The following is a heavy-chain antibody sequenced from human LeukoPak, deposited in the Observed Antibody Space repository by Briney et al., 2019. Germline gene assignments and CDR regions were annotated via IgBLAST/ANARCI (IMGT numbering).Heavy chain of an antibody. V-gene: IGHV3-64*01. J-gene: IGHJ4*02. CDR3: AKDHRPYYDSSGYYDY. CDR2: ISSNGGST. CDR1: GFTFSSYA. D-gene: IGHD3-22*01. Sequence: PGGSLRLSCAASGFTFSSYAMHWVRQAPGKGLEYVSAISSNGGSTYYANSVKGRFTISRDNAKNSLYLQMNSLRAEDMALYYCAKDHRPYYDSSGYYDYWGQGTLVTVSS.